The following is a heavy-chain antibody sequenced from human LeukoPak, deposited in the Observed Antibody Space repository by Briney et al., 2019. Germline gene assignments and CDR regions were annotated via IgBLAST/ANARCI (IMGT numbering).Heavy chain of an antibody. D-gene: IGHD6-19*01. CDR3: AREDIAVAGTYFDP. V-gene: IGHV3-33*01. J-gene: IGHJ5*02. Sequence: GGPLRLSCAASGFTFSSYGMHWVRQAPGKGLEWVAVIWYDGSNKYYADSVKGRFTISRDNSKNTLYLQMNSLRAEDAAVYYCAREDIAVAGTYFDPWGQGTLVTVSS. CDR1: GFTFSSYG. CDR2: IWYDGSNK.